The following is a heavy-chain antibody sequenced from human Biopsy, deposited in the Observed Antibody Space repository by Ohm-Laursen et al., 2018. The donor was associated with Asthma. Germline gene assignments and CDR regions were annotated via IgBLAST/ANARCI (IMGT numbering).Heavy chain of an antibody. CDR1: GFTFISYA. J-gene: IGHJ4*02. Sequence: SLRLSCSASGFTFISYAMHWVRQAPGKGLEWVAGISYDGSNKYYADSVKGRFTISRDNSKSTLYLQMNSLRAEDTAVYYCARDLHPTNHLGELSEGFDYWGQGTLVNVSS. D-gene: IGHD3-16*02. V-gene: IGHV3-30-3*01. CDR3: ARDLHPTNHLGELSEGFDY. CDR2: ISYDGSNK.